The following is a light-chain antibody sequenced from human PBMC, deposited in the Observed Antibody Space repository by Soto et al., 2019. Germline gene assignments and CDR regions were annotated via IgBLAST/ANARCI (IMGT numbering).Light chain of an antibody. CDR3: QQYNSYSWT. CDR1: QSISSW. V-gene: IGKV1-5*03. CDR2: KAS. J-gene: IGKJ1*01. Sequence: DIQMTQSPTSLSASVGGRVTITCRANQSISSWLAWYQQKPGKAPNLLIYKASSLQTGVPSRFSGSGSGTEFTLTISSLQPDDVATYYCQQYNSYSWTFGQGTKVEIK.